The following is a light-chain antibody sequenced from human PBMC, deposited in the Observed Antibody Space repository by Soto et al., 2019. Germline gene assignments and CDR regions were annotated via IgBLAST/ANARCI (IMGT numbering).Light chain of an antibody. CDR3: QHYNNWPRT. Sequence: EIVMTQAPATLSVSPGERATLSCRASQSFSSNLAWYQQKPGQAPRLLIYGASTRATGIPARFSGSRSGTEFTLTFSSLQSEDFAVYYCQHYNNWPRTFGQGTKVEVK. J-gene: IGKJ1*01. V-gene: IGKV3-15*01. CDR1: QSFSSN. CDR2: GAS.